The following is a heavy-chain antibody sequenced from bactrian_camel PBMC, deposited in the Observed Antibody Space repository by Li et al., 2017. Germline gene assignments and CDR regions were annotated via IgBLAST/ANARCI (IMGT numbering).Heavy chain of an antibody. Sequence: VQLVESGGGLVQPGGSLRLSCTASGFTFSTAWMYWVRQAPGKGLEWVSGISDGAGTTSYADTVKGRFTVSQDNNKNTLYLQMNGLKPEDTAMYYCAATVGACFGKIGWGLGLSDFRHWGQGTQVTVS. CDR2: ISDGAGTT. CDR3: AATVGACFGKIGWGLGLSDFRH. V-gene: IGHV3S1*01. CDR1: GFTFSTAW. J-gene: IGHJ4*01. D-gene: IGHD5*01.